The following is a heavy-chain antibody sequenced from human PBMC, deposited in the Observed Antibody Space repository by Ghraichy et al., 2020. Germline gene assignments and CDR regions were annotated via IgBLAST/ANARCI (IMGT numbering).Heavy chain of an antibody. J-gene: IGHJ4*02. CDR1: GFTFSSYH. CDR2: IIASGSTT. Sequence: GGSLRLSCKASGFTFSSYHMNWVRQAPGKGLEWVSAIIASGSTTYYADSVKGRLTISRDNSKNTLYLQMNSLRAEDTALYYCAKFDGYNVLDQWGQGTLVTVSS. V-gene: IGHV3-23*01. D-gene: IGHD5-24*01. CDR3: AKFDGYNVLDQ.